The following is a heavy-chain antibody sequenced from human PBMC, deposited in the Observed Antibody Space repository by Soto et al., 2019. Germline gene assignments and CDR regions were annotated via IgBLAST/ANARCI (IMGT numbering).Heavy chain of an antibody. CDR3: AKSQGGGCSPPYGIDV. V-gene: IGHV1-2*04. CDR1: GYTFTDYY. D-gene: IGHD2-15*01. CDR2: IKPQSGGT. J-gene: IGHJ6*02. Sequence: QVQLVQSGAELKKPGASVRVSCKTSGYTFTDYYMHWVRQAPGQGFEWMGWIKPQSGGTNYAQKFQDWVTMTRDTSISTANMELSRLRSDETAVYYCAKSQGGGCSPPYGIDVWGQGTPVTVSS.